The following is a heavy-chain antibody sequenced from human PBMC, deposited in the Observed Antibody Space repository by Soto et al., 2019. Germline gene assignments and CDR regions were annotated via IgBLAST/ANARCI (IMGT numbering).Heavy chain of an antibody. CDR2: IIPIFRTA. CDR1: GGTFSTYT. J-gene: IGHJ6*02. CDR3: ARRYCISTSCHYYGMDV. Sequence: QVQLVQSGAEVKKPGSSVKVSCKASGGTFSTYTVSWVRQAPGQGLEWMGGIIPIFRTANYAQKFQGRVTVTADESTSTGYMERRSLRSEDTAVYYCARRYCISTSCHYYGMDVWGQGTTVTVSS. V-gene: IGHV1-69*12. D-gene: IGHD2-2*01.